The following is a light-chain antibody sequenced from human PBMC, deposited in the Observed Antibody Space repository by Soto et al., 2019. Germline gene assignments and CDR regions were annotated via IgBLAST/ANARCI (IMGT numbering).Light chain of an antibody. CDR2: DDD. Sequence: SYELTQPPSVSVAPGQSARLTCGGDNIGSKIVHWYQQRPGQAPVLVVYDDDDRPSGIPERFSGSNSGSTATLTISRVEAGDEADYYCQVWAGSSARVFVGGTKLTVL. V-gene: IGLV3-21*02. CDR1: NIGSKI. J-gene: IGLJ2*01. CDR3: QVWAGSSARV.